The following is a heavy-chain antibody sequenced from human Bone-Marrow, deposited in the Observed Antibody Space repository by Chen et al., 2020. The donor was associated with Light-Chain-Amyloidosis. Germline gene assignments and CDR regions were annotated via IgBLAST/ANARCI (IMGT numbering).Heavy chain of an antibody. CDR1: GGSISSYH. CDR3: ARGSRITIFGVSYPFDAFDI. D-gene: IGHD3-3*01. J-gene: IGHJ3*02. V-gene: IGHV4-59*01. CDR2: IYYSGST. Sequence: QVQLQESGPGLVKPSETLSLTCTVSGGSISSYHWSWIRQPPGKGLEWIGYIYYSGSTNYNPSLKSRVTISVDTSKNQFSLKLSSVTAADTAVYYCARGSRITIFGVSYPFDAFDIWGQGTMVTVSS.